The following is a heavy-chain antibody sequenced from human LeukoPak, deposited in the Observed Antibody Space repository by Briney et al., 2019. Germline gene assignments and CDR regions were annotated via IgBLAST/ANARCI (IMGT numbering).Heavy chain of an antibody. J-gene: IGHJ4*02. D-gene: IGHD3-10*01. V-gene: IGHV3-48*03. Sequence: PGGSLRLSCAASGFMFSRYGMSWVRQAPGKGLEWVSYISSSDDTTYYADSVKGRFTISRDNAKKSVYLQMNSLRAEDTAVYYCARIYGSGSYWDYWGQGTLVTVSS. CDR1: GFMFSRYG. CDR2: ISSSDDTT. CDR3: ARIYGSGSYWDY.